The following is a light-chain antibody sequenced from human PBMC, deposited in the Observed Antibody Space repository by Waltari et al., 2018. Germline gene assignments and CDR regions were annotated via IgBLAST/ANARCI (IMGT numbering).Light chain of an antibody. Sequence: QSALTQPASVSGSPGQSITISCTGTNSDVGIYNYVSWYQLHPGKAPKLLISDVNRRPSGISDVFSGSKSGSTASLTISGLQAEDEAEYYCSSYTRSSTLVFGGGTKVTVL. V-gene: IGLV2-14*03. CDR2: DVN. CDR3: SSYTRSSTLV. CDR1: NSDVGIYNY. J-gene: IGLJ2*01.